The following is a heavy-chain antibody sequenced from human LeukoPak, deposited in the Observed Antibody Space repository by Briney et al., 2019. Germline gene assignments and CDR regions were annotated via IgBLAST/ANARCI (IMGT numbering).Heavy chain of an antibody. CDR1: DDSISTYY. CDR3: ARHRSGQPHFND. V-gene: IGHV4-59*08. J-gene: IGHJ4*02. D-gene: IGHD6-13*01. CDR2: IYSTGNT. Sequence: PSETLSLTCTVSDDSISTYYWSWIRQPPGKGLEWIGYIYSTGNTNYNPSLKSRVTMSLETSKKQVSLKLNSVTAADTAVYYCARHRSGQPHFNDWGPGTLVTVSS.